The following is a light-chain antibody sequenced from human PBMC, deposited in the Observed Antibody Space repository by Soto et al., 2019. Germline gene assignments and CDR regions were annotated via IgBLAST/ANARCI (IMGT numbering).Light chain of an antibody. CDR2: GAS. Sequence: EIVLTQSPGTLSLSPGERATLSCRASQSVRSGYLAWYQQKPGQSPRLLLYGASGRATGIQDRFSGSGSGTDFTLTISRLEAEDFAVYYCQQYASSPLTFGGGTKVEIK. V-gene: IGKV3-20*01. J-gene: IGKJ4*01. CDR1: QSVRSGY. CDR3: QQYASSPLT.